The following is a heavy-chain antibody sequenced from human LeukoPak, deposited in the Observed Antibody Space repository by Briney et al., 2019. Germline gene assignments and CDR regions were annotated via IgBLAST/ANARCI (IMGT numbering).Heavy chain of an antibody. CDR3: ARDRERVFFDY. J-gene: IGHJ4*02. Sequence: GGSLRLSCAASGFTVSSNYMSWVRQAPGKGLERVSVIYSGGSTYYADSVKGRFTISRDNSKNTLYLQMNSLRAEDTAVYYCARDRERVFFDYWGQGTLVTVSS. D-gene: IGHD1-1*01. V-gene: IGHV3-53*01. CDR2: IYSGGST. CDR1: GFTVSSNY.